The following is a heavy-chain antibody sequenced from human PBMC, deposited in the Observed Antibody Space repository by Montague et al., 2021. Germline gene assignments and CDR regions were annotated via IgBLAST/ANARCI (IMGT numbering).Heavy chain of an antibody. J-gene: IGHJ6*02. D-gene: IGHD3-22*01. Sequence: SLRLSCAASGFIFSDYRMNWVRQAPGKGLEWVSTISPSGHDTDYADSVKGRFTISRDNAKNALYLQMNSLRAEDTALYYCARAYYFEMSGYGMGAWGQGTTVTVSS. CDR2: ISPSGHDT. CDR3: ARAYYFEMSGYGMGA. CDR1: GFIFSDYR. V-gene: IGHV3-21*01.